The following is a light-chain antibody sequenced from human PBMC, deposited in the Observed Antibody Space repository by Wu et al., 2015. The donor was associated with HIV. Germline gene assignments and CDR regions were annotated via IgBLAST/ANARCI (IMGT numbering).Light chain of an antibody. CDR3: QQYGTSPRT. CDR2: GAS. V-gene: IGKV3-20*01. J-gene: IGKJ2*02. CDR1: QSVSSSY. Sequence: EIVLTQSPGTLSLSPGERATLSCRASQSVSSSYLAWYQQKPGQAPRLLIYGASGRATGTPDRFSGSGSGTDFTLTISRLEPEDFAVYYCQQYGTSPRTFGQGTKLEIK.